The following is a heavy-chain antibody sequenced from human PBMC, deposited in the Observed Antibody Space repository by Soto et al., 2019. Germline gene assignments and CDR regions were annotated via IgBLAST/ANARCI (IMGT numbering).Heavy chain of an antibody. V-gene: IGHV3-23*01. CDR1: GFTFSSYA. J-gene: IGHJ6*03. D-gene: IGHD1-26*01. CDR3: AKDSALAGWELLHYYYMDV. CDR2: ISGSGGST. Sequence: GGSLRLSCAASGFTFSSYAMSWVRQAPGKGLEWVSAISGSGGSTYYADSVKGRFTISRDNSKNTLYLQMNSLRAEDTAVYYCAKDSALAGWELLHYYYMDVWGKGTTVTVSS.